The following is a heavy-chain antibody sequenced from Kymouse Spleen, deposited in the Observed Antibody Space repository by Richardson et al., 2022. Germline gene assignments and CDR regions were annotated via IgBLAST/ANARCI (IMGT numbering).Heavy chain of an antibody. CDR1: GGSVSSGSYY. CDR3: ARDYYGSGSYGWFDP. V-gene: IGHV4-61*01. CDR2: IYYSGST. J-gene: IGHJ5*02. Sequence: QVQLQESGPGLVKPSETLSLTCTVSGGSVSSGSYYWSWIRQPPGKGLEWIGYIYYSGSTNYNPSLKSRVTISVDTSKNQFSLKLSSVTAADTAVYYCARDYYGSGSYGWFDPWGQGTLVTVSS. D-gene: IGHD3-10*01.